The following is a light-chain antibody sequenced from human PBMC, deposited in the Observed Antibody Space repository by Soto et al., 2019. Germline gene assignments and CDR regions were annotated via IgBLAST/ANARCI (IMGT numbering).Light chain of an antibody. CDR1: QNINNY. V-gene: IGKV3-11*01. J-gene: IGKJ4*01. CDR3: QQRTDWPPLT. Sequence: EIVLTQSPATLSLSPGDTATLSCRASQNINNYLAWYQQKSGQAPRLLLFDASNRATGIPPRFSGRGSGTDFTLTISSLEPEDFAVYYCQQRTDWPPLTFGGGTKVEVK. CDR2: DAS.